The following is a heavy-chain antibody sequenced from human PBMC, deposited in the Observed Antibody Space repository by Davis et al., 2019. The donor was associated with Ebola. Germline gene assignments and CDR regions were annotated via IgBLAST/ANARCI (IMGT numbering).Heavy chain of an antibody. J-gene: IGHJ4*02. CDR3: ARGSGSYYAFDY. D-gene: IGHD1-26*01. CDR2: INAGNGNT. CDR1: GYTFTSYA. V-gene: IGHV1-3*01. Sequence: ASVKVSCKASGYTFTSYAMHWVRQAPGQRLEWMGWINAGNGNTKYSQKFQDRVTITRDTSASTAYMELSSLRSEDTAVYYCARGSGSYYAFDYWGQGTLVTVSS.